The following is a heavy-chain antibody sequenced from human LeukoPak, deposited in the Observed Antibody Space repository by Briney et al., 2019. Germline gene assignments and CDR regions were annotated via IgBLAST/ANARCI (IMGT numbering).Heavy chain of an antibody. CDR3: ARDLSSSWYSLAY. V-gene: IGHV3-20*04. CDR1: GIFDDYG. D-gene: IGHD3-22*01. J-gene: IGHJ4*02. Sequence: PGGSLRLSCAASGIFDDYGMGWVRQVPGKGLEWVAGVNRDGGATEYADSVKGRFTISRDNSKDSLYLQMNNLRAEDTALYYCARDLSSSWYSLAYWGQGTLVTVSS. CDR2: VNRDGGAT.